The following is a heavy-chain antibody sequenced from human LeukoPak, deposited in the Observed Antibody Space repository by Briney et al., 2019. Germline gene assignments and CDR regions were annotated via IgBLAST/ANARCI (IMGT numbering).Heavy chain of an antibody. Sequence: GGSLRLSCAASGFIFSNYGMGWVRQPPRKGLEWVSAISGRGRKTYYTDSVKGRFTISIDNSKNTVYLQMNSLRAEDTAVYFCAKTGYISDLSVDYFDNWGQGTLVTVSS. D-gene: IGHD3-3*02. V-gene: IGHV3-23*01. CDR2: ISGRGRKT. J-gene: IGHJ4*02. CDR1: GFIFSNYG. CDR3: AKTGYISDLSVDYFDN.